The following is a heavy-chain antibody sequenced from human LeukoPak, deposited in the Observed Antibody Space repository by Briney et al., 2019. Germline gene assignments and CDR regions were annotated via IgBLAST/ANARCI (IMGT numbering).Heavy chain of an antibody. V-gene: IGHV3-7*01. D-gene: IGHD2-2*01. CDR2: IKQDGSEK. J-gene: IGHJ3*02. CDR3: ARDIDCSSTSCYDDAFDI. Sequence: GGSLRLSCAASGFTFSSYWMSWVCQAPGKGLEWVANIKQDGSEKYYVDSVKGRFTISRDNAKNSLYLQMNSLRAEDTAVYYCARDIDCSSTSCYDDAFDIWGQGTMVTVSS. CDR1: GFTFSSYW.